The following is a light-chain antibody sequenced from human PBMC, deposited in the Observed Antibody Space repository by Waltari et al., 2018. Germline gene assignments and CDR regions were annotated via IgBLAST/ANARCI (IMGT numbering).Light chain of an antibody. V-gene: IGLV3-1*01. CDR1: KLGDKY. CDR2: QDS. J-gene: IGLJ2*01. Sequence: SYELTQPPSVSVSPVQTASITCSGDKLGDKYACWYQQTPGQSPVLVIYQDSKRPSGIPERFSGSNSGNTATLTISGTQAMDEADYYCQACDSSKHVVFGGGTKLTVL. CDR3: QACDSSKHVV.